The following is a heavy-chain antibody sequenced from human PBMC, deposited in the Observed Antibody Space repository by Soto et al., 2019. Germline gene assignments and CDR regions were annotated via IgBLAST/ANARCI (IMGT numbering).Heavy chain of an antibody. CDR3: ARRSACTNGVCYDFDYYYYGMDV. V-gene: IGHV1-69*13. CDR1: GGTFSSYA. D-gene: IGHD2-8*01. CDR2: IIPIFGTA. Sequence: SVKVSCKASGGTFSSYAISWVRQAPGQGLEWMGGIIPIFGTANYAQKFQGRVTITADESTSTAYMELSSLRSEDTAVYYCARRSACTNGVCYDFDYYYYGMDVWGQGTTVTV. J-gene: IGHJ6*02.